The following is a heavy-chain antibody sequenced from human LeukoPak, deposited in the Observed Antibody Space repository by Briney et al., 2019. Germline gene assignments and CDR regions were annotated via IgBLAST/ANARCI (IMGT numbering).Heavy chain of an antibody. CDR1: GGTFSSYA. Sequence: SVKVSCKASGGTFSSYAISWVRQAPGQGLEWMGGIIPIFGTANYAQKFQGRVTMTEDTSTDTAYMELSSLRSEDTAVYYCATLVPAAIFAFDIWGQGTMVTVSS. V-gene: IGHV1-69*06. J-gene: IGHJ3*02. CDR2: IIPIFGTA. CDR3: ATLVPAAIFAFDI. D-gene: IGHD2-2*01.